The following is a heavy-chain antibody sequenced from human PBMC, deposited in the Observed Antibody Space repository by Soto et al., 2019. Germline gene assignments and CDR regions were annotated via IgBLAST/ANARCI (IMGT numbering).Heavy chain of an antibody. J-gene: IGHJ4*02. D-gene: IGHD2-21*01. V-gene: IGHV1-18*01. CDR1: AYTFNAFG. CDR2: ISGYGGKR. Sequence: ASVKVSCKASAYTFNAFGVTCVRQAPGQGLEWMGCISGYGGKRDYSRKLQGRITLTADPSTSTSYMELRNLTSDDTAVYYCARGCGKYCGVNAFWGQGTLVIVSS. CDR3: ARGCGKYCGVNAF.